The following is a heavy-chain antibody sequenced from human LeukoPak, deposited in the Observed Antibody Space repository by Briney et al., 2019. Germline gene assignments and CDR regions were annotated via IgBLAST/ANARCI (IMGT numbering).Heavy chain of an antibody. CDR1: GFTFSSYW. CDR2: IKQDGNQR. CDR3: AKDSPFGGN. Sequence: GGSLRLSCAASGFTFSSYWMSWVRQAPGKGPEWVANIKQDGNQRNYVDSVKGRFTISRDNAKNSLYLQMNSLRAEDTAVYYCAKDSPFGGNWGQGTLVTVSS. J-gene: IGHJ4*02. V-gene: IGHV3-7*01. D-gene: IGHD1-26*01.